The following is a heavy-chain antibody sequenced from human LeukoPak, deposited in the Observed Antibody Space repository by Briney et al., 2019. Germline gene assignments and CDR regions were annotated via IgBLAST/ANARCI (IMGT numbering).Heavy chain of an antibody. Sequence: SETLSLTCAVYGGSFSGYYWSWIRQPPGKGLEWIGEINHSGSTNYNPSLKSRVTISVDASKNQFSLKLSSVTAADTAVYYCASLLLFDYWGQGTLVTVSS. V-gene: IGHV4-34*01. J-gene: IGHJ4*02. CDR2: INHSGST. CDR1: GGSFSGYY. CDR3: ASLLLFDY. D-gene: IGHD3-10*01.